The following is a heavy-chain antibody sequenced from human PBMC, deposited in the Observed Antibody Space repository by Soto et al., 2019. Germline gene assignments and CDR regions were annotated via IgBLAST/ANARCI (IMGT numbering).Heavy chain of an antibody. CDR2: ISYDGSNK. D-gene: IGHD2-15*01. CDR3: AKDGGGYCSGGSCQNFDY. Sequence: QVQLVESGGGVVQPGRSLRLSCAASGFTFSSYGMHWVRQAPGKGLEWVAVISYDGSNKYYADSVKGRFTISRDNSKNTLYLQMNSLRAEDTAVYYCAKDGGGYCSGGSCQNFDYWGQGTLVTVSS. V-gene: IGHV3-30*18. J-gene: IGHJ4*02. CDR1: GFTFSSYG.